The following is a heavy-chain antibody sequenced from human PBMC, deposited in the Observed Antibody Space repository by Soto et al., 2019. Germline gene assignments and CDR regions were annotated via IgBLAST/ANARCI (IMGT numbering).Heavy chain of an antibody. CDR3: ARAYLGRLPRRADYYYAMDV. D-gene: IGHD1-26*01. CDR1: GFSLRDYD. V-gene: IGHV3-13*05. CDR2: LGAARDP. Sequence: LRLSCAASGFSLRDYDMHWVRQRKCKCLEWVSALGAARDPYYVGSVKGRFSVSRDNAQNSLFLQMNNLRVDDTAVYFCARAYLGRLPRRADYYYAMDVWGRGTTVTVSS. J-gene: IGHJ6*02.